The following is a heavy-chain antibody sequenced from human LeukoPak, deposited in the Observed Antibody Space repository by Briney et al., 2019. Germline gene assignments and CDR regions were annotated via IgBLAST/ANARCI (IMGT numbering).Heavy chain of an antibody. J-gene: IGHJ4*02. CDR3: AKVAVSGWYRGGNFDY. V-gene: IGHV1-2*02. D-gene: IGHD6-19*01. Sequence: ASVKVSCKASGYNFIGYYIHWVRQAPGQGLEWMGWINPGNGGISYAQKFQGRVTMTRDTSINTAYMDLNSLTSDDTAVYYCAKVAVSGWYRGGNFDYWGQGTLVTVSS. CDR2: INPGNGGI. CDR1: GYNFIGYY.